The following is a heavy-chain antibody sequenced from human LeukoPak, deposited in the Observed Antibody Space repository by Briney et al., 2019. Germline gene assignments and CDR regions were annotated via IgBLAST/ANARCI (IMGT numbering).Heavy chain of an antibody. D-gene: IGHD1-26*01. V-gene: IGHV3-30-3*01. CDR3: ARDDMLGSTGCLDY. CDR2: ISYDGSNK. J-gene: IGHJ4*02. CDR1: GFTFSSYA. Sequence: GGSLRLSCAASGFTFSSYAMHWVRQAPGKGLEWVPVISYDGSNKYYADSVKGRFTIFRDNSKNTLYLQMNSLRAEDTAVYYCARDDMLGSTGCLDYWGQGTLVTVSS.